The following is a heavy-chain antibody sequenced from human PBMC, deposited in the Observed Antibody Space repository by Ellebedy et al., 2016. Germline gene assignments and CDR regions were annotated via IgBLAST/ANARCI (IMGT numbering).Heavy chain of an antibody. J-gene: IGHJ6*03. CDR1: GFSLSDYY. CDR3: ARERREYYYYYYIDV. CDR2: IRSSGSTI. Sequence: GESLKISXAASGFSLSDYYMSWIRQAPGKGLEWISYIRSSGSTIYYADSVKGRFTISRDNTKNSLYLQMNSLRAEDTAVYYCARERREYYYYYYIDVWGKGTTVTVSS. V-gene: IGHV3-11*01.